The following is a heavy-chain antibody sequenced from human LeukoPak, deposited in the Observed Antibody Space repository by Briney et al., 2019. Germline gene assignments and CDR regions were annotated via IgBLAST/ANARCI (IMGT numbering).Heavy chain of an antibody. Sequence: ASVKVSCKASGYTFTSYYMHWVRQAPGQGLEWMGIINPSGGGTSYAQNFQGRVTMTRDMSTSTVYMELSSLRSDDTAVYYCARDCCGGYCSTNYYYYYMDVWGKGTTVTISS. CDR1: GYTFTSYY. D-gene: IGHD2-21*02. CDR2: INPSGGGT. J-gene: IGHJ6*03. V-gene: IGHV1-46*01. CDR3: ARDCCGGYCSTNYYYYYMDV.